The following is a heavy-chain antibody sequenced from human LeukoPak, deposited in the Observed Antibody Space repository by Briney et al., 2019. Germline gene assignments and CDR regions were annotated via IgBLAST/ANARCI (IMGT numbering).Heavy chain of an antibody. CDR3: ARGLSSGYEYYFDY. J-gene: IGHJ4*02. Sequence: GGSLRLSCAASGFTFSTYGMNWVRQAPGKGLEWVSSISSSSSYIYYADSVKGRFTISRDNAKNSLYLQMNSLRAEDTAVYYCARGLSSGYEYYFDYWGQGTLVTVSS. CDR1: GFTFSTYG. D-gene: IGHD3-22*01. V-gene: IGHV3-21*01. CDR2: ISSSSSYI.